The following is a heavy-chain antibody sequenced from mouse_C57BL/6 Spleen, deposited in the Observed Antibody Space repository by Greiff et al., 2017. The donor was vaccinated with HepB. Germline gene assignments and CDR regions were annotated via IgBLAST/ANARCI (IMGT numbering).Heavy chain of an antibody. CDR2: IDPSDSYT. J-gene: IGHJ1*03. CDR3: ARHYYGSSSDWYFDV. CDR1: GYTFTSYW. D-gene: IGHD1-1*01. V-gene: IGHV1-69*01. Sequence: QVHVKQPGAELVMPGASVKLSCKASGYTFTSYWMHWVKQRPGQGLEWIGEIDPSDSYTNYNQKFKGKSTLTVDKSSSTAYMQLSSLTSEDSAVYYCARHYYGSSSDWYFDVWGTGTTVTVSS.